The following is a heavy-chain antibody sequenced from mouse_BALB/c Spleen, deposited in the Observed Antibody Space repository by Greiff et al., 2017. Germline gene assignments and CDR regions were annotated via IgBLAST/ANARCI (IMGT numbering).Heavy chain of an antibody. Sequence: VKLQESGPELVRPGASVKMSCKASGYTFTSYWMHWVKQRPGQGLEWIGMIDPSNSETRLNQKFKDKATLNVDKSSNTAYMQLSSLTSEDSAVYYCARSFYYDYDWFAYWGQGTLVTVSA. CDR3: ARSFYYDYDWFAY. J-gene: IGHJ3*01. D-gene: IGHD2-4*01. CDR1: GYTFTSYW. V-gene: IGHV1S127*01. CDR2: IDPSNSET.